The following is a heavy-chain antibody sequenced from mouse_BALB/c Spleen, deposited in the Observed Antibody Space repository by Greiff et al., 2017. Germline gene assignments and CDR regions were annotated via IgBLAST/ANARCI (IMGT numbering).Heavy chain of an antibody. V-gene: IGHV5-17*02. Sequence: EVHLVESGGGLVQPGGSRKLSCAASGFTFSSFGMHWVRQAPEKGLEWVAYISSGSSTIYYADTVKGRFTISRDNPKNTLFLQMTSLRSEDTAMYYCAREDYGNYVYYAMDYWGQGTSVTVSS. J-gene: IGHJ4*01. CDR2: ISSGSSTI. CDR1: GFTFSSFG. CDR3: AREDYGNYVYYAMDY. D-gene: IGHD2-1*01.